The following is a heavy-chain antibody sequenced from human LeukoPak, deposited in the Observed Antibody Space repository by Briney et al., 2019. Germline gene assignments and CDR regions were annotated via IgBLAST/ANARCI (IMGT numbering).Heavy chain of an antibody. D-gene: IGHD2-15*01. CDR1: DYSISSGDYY. V-gene: IGHV4-38-2*02. Sequence: SETLSLTCTVSDYSISSGDYYWGWIRQPPGKGLEWIGSIFHSGNTYYNPSLKSRVTISVENSKNHFSLRLTSLTAADTAVYYCAREGSRRLYMDVWGRGTTITVSS. J-gene: IGHJ6*03. CDR3: AREGSRRLYMDV. CDR2: IFHSGNT.